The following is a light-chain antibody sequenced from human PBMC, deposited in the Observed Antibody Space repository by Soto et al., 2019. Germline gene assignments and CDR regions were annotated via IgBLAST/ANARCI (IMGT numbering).Light chain of an antibody. J-gene: IGLJ1*01. CDR2: EVS. V-gene: IGLV2-14*01. CDR3: SSFTSTSTRL. CDR1: SSDVGGYNH. Sequence: QSVLTQPASVSESPGQSITISCAGTSSDVGGYNHVSWYQQHADKAPKLLIHEVSNRPSGVSNRFSGSKSGNTASLTISGLQAEDEAVYYCSSFTSTSTRLFGSGTKVTV.